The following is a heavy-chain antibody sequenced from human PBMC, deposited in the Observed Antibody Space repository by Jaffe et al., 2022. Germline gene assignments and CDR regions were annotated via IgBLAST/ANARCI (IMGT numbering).Heavy chain of an antibody. CDR2: ISSSGSTI. D-gene: IGHD3-10*01. Sequence: EVQLVESGGGLVQPGGSLRLSCAASGFTFSSYEMNWVRQAPGKGLEWVSYISSSGSTIYYADSVKGRFTISRDNAKNSLYLQMNSLRAEDTAVYYCARQAMVRGVTHFLWFDYWGQGTLVTVSS. V-gene: IGHV3-48*03. CDR1: GFTFSSYE. CDR3: ARQAMVRGVTHFLWFDY. J-gene: IGHJ4*02.